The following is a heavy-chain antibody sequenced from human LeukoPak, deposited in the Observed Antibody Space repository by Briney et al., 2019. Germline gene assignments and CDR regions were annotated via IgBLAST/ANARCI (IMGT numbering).Heavy chain of an antibody. CDR2: ISGSGGST. Sequence: PGGSLRLSCAASGFTFSSYAMSWVRQAPGKGLEWVSAISGSGGSTYYADSVKGRFTISRDNSKNTLYLQMNSLRAEDTAVYYCAKDRGKVLVAATIFDYWGQGTMVTVSS. CDR3: AKDRGKVLVAATIFDY. CDR1: GFTFSSYA. J-gene: IGHJ4*03. V-gene: IGHV3-23*01. D-gene: IGHD2-15*01.